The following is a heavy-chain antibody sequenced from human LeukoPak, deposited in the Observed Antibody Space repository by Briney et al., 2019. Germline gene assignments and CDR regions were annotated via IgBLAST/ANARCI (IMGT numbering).Heavy chain of an antibody. CDR2: IQYDGSNK. J-gene: IGHJ4*02. CDR1: GFSFRACG. D-gene: IGHD3-3*01. V-gene: IGHV3-30*02. CDR3: AKGAGVGFDY. Sequence: GGSLRLSCAASGFSFRACGMHWVRQAPGKGLEWVTFIQYDGSNKYYANSVKGRFTISRDNSKNTLFLQMNSLTAAGTAIYYCAKGAGVGFDYWGQGTSVTVSS.